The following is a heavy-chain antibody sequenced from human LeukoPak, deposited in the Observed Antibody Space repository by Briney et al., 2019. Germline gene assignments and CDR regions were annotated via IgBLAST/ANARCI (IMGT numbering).Heavy chain of an antibody. D-gene: IGHD3-22*01. Sequence: SETLSLTCTVSGYSISSGYYWGWIRQPPGKGLEWIGSIYHSGSTYYNPSLKSRVTISVDTSKNQFSLKLSSVTAADTAVYYCARGGLYYYYDSSGYEGWFDPWGQGTLVTVSS. CDR3: ARGGLYYYYDSSGYEGWFDP. CDR2: IYHSGST. J-gene: IGHJ5*02. V-gene: IGHV4-38-2*02. CDR1: GYSISSGYY.